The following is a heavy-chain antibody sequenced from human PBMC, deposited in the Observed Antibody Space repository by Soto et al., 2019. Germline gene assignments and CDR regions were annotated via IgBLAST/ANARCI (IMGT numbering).Heavy chain of an antibody. J-gene: IGHJ4*02. V-gene: IGHV1-18*01. CDR1: GYTFTSYG. Sequence: QVQLVQSGAEVKKPGASVKVSCKASGYTFTSYGISWVRQAPGQGLEWMGWISAYNGNTNSAQKLQGRATMTTDTSTSTAYMELGSLRSDDTAVYYCASHVDYCSGGSCPNYWGQGTLVTVSS. CDR2: ISAYNGNT. D-gene: IGHD2-15*01. CDR3: ASHVDYCSGGSCPNY.